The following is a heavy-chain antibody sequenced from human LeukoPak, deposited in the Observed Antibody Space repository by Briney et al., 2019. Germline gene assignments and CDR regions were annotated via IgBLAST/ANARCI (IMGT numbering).Heavy chain of an antibody. Sequence: SETVSLPRTASRASISSSNSYWGWIRHPPGKGLESIGSIYYSGNTYYNPSLKSRVTISVDTSKIQFSLKLSSVTAADTAVYYCARQWDYSDSSGRALNYFDSWGQGTLVTVAS. J-gene: IGHJ4*02. CDR1: RASISSSNSY. D-gene: IGHD3-22*01. CDR2: IYYSGNT. V-gene: IGHV4-39*01. CDR3: ARQWDYSDSSGRALNYFDS.